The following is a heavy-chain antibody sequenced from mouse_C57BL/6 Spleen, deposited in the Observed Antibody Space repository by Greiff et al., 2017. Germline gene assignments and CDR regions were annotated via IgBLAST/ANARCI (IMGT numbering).Heavy chain of an antibody. CDR1: GFTFSSYA. CDR3: ARVGSSYDYAMDY. CDR2: ISDGGSYT. V-gene: IGHV5-4*01. D-gene: IGHD1-1*01. Sequence: EVQLVESGGGLVKPGGSLKLSCAASGFTFSSYAMSWVRQTPEKRLEWVATISDGGSYTYYPDNVKGRFTISRDNAKNNLYLQMSHLKSEDTAMYYCARVGSSYDYAMDYWGQGTSVTVSS. J-gene: IGHJ4*01.